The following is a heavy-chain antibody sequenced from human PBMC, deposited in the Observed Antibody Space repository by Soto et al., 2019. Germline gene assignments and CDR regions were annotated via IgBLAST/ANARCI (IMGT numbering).Heavy chain of an antibody. CDR1: EGTFNSYA. CDR3: AGGASRRYPYFFDS. CDR2: IIPYYNTL. D-gene: IGHD6-13*01. Sequence: QAQVVQSGAEVRKPGSSVKLSCKASEGTFNSYAIAWVRQAPGQGLEWMGGIIPYYNTLNYAQKFQDRVNISAEQPHDTVLNGPGRPRTDHTALYFCAGGASRRYPYFFDSWAQGTLVTVSS. J-gene: IGHJ4*02. V-gene: IGHV1-69*06.